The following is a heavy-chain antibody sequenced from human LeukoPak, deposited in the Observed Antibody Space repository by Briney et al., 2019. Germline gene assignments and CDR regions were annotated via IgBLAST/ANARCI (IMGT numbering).Heavy chain of an antibody. CDR2: ISDSGVDK. D-gene: IGHD2/OR15-2a*01. J-gene: IGHJ4*02. V-gene: IGHV3-23*01. CDR3: AKEVAVLGIPCFDY. Sequence: EPGGSLRLSCAASGFTFSSYAMSWVRQAPGKGLEWVSGISDSGVDKFYADSVKGHFTISRDNSKNTLYLQLNILRAEDTAVYYCAKEVAVLGIPCFDYWGQGIPVTVSS. CDR1: GFTFSSYA.